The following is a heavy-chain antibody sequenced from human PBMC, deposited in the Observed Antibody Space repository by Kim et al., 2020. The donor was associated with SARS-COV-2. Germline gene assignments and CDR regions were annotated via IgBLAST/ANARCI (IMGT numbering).Heavy chain of an antibody. D-gene: IGHD3-10*01. Sequence: ASVKVSCKASGYTFTSYAMHWVRQAPGQRLEWMGWINAGNGNTKYSQKFQGRVTITRDTSASTAYMELSSLRSEDTAVYYCARDPYSLYYYGSGSNNWFDPWGQGTLVTVSS. CDR1: GYTFTSYA. J-gene: IGHJ5*02. V-gene: IGHV1-3*01. CDR3: ARDPYSLYYYGSGSNNWFDP. CDR2: INAGNGNT.